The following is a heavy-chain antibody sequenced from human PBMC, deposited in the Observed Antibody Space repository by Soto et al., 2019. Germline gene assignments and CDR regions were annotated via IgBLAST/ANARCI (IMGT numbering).Heavy chain of an antibody. Sequence: ASVKVSCKASGYTFSGYYIHWLRQAPGQGLEWMGWINPNSGGTNYAQKFQGRVTVTRDKPTSTAYMELSRLTSDDTAVYYCARSLTEGYCTITGCYTRPLYGMDVWGQGTTVTSP. J-gene: IGHJ6*02. CDR3: ARSLTEGYCTITGCYTRPLYGMDV. D-gene: IGHD2-2*02. V-gene: IGHV1-2*02. CDR1: GYTFSGYY. CDR2: INPNSGGT.